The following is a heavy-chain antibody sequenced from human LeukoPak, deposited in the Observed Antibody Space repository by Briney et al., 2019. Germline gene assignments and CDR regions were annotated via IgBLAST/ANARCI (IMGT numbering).Heavy chain of an antibody. CDR1: GFTFSSYA. J-gene: IGHJ6*04. D-gene: IGHD3-10*02. Sequence: QPGGSLRLSCAASGFTFSSYAMSWVRQAPGKGLEWVSYISSSGSTIYYADSVKGRFTISRDNAKNSLYLQMNSLRAEDTAVYYCAELGITMIGGVWGKGTTVTISP. CDR3: AELGITMIGGV. CDR2: ISSSGSTI. V-gene: IGHV3-48*03.